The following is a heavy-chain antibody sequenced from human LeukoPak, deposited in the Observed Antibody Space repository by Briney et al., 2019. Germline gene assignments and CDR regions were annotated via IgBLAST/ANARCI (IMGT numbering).Heavy chain of an antibody. CDR3: ARELGLNAFDI. V-gene: IGHV4-59*13. CDR1: GGPINSLY. CDR2: TYHSGST. Sequence: SSETLSLTCTVSGGPINSLYWSWIRQPPGKGLEWIGYTYHSGSTNYSPSLKSRAAISVDKSKNEFSLTLTSVTAADTAVYYCARELGLNAFDIWGKGTMVVVSS. D-gene: IGHD3-16*01. J-gene: IGHJ3*02.